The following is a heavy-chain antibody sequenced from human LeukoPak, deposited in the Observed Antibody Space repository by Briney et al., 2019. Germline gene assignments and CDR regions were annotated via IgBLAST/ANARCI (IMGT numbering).Heavy chain of an antibody. D-gene: IGHD3-10*01. CDR1: GFSFSTYW. J-gene: IGHJ6*02. CDR3: ARETRRDTYYYGMDV. CDR2: IKEDGSEK. V-gene: IGHV3-7*04. Sequence: SGGSLILSCAASGFSFSTYWMNWVRQAPGKGLEWVANIKEDGSEKYYVGSVQGRFTISRDNARNSLDLQMNSLRSEDTAVYYCARETRRDTYYYGMDVWGRGTTVTVSS.